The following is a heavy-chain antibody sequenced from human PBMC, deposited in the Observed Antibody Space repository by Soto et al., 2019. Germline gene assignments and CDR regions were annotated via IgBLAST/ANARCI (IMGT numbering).Heavy chain of an antibody. Sequence: GGSLRLSCAASGFTFSSYAMHWVRQAPGKGLEWVAVISYDGSNKYYADSVKGRFTISRDNSKNTLYLQMNSLRAEDTAVYYCARDSSGYDDYWGQGTLVTVSS. V-gene: IGHV3-30-3*01. CDR2: ISYDGSNK. D-gene: IGHD3-22*01. CDR1: GFTFSSYA. CDR3: ARDSSGYDDY. J-gene: IGHJ4*02.